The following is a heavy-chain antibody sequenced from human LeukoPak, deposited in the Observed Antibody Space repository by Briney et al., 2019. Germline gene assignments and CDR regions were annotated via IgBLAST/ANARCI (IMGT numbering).Heavy chain of an antibody. CDR3: ARDKLEWELPFDY. J-gene: IGHJ4*02. CDR1: GFTFSSYS. V-gene: IGHV3-48*01. D-gene: IGHD1-26*01. CDR2: ISSSSSTI. Sequence: GGSLRLSCAASGFTFSSYSMNWVRQAPGKGLEWVSYISSSSSTIYYADSVKGRFTISRDNAKNSLYLQMNSLRAEDTAVYYCARDKLEWELPFDYWGQGTLVTVSS.